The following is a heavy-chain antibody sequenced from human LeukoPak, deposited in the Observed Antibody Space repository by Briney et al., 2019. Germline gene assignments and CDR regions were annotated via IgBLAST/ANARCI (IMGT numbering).Heavy chain of an antibody. V-gene: IGHV4-38-2*02. J-gene: IGHJ4*02. D-gene: IGHD2-15*01. CDR2: IYHSGST. Sequence: KPSETLSLTCTVSGYSISSGYYWGWIRQPPGKGLEWIGSIYHSGSTYYNPSLKSRVTISVDTSKNQFSLKLSSVTAADTAVYYCARQGSAYYFDFWGQGLLVTVSS. CDR1: GYSISSGYY. CDR3: ARQGSAYYFDF.